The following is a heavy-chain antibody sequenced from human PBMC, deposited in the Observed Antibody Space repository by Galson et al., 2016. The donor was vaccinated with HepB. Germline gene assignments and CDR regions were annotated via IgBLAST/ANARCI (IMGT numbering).Heavy chain of an antibody. Sequence: SLRLSCAASGFTVTRSYMTWVRQAPGKGLEWVSVIYTSGATYYADSVKGRLIMSRNNAKNTVDLQMSSLRTEDTAVYHCARGLVGSTTAFDSWGQGTLVAVSS. CDR2: IYTSGAT. D-gene: IGHD2/OR15-2a*01. CDR3: ARGLVGSTTAFDS. V-gene: IGHV3-53*04. J-gene: IGHJ4*02. CDR1: GFTVTRSY.